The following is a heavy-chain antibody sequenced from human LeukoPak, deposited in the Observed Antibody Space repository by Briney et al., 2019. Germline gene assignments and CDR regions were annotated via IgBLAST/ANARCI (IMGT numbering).Heavy chain of an antibody. D-gene: IGHD3-16*01. CDR2: IKPSSGST. Sequence: ASVKVSCKASGYSFTSYYIHWVRQAPGQGLEWVGLIKPSSGSTSSAQKFQGRVTMTRDTSTSTVYMELSSLRSEDTAMYYCAGRGEKFFSDWRQGTLVTVSS. J-gene: IGHJ4*02. CDR1: GYSFTSYY. V-gene: IGHV1-46*01. CDR3: AGRGEKFFSD.